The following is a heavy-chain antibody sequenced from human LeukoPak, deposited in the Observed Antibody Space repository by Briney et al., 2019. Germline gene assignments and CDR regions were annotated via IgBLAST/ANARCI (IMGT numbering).Heavy chain of an antibody. J-gene: IGHJ4*02. Sequence: PGGSLRLSCAVSGFTFSHYAMSWVRQAPGKGLEWVSAISGSGGSTYYADSVKGRFTISRDNSKNTLYLQMNSLRAEDTAVYYCAKAIDIVVVVRILYYFDYWGQGTLVTVSS. CDR1: GFTFSHYA. CDR2: ISGSGGST. V-gene: IGHV3-23*01. D-gene: IGHD2-2*01. CDR3: AKAIDIVVVVRILYYFDY.